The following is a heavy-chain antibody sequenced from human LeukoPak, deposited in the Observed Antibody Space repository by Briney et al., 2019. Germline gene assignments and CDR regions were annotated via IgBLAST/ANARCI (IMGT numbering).Heavy chain of an antibody. CDR1: GGSISSGDYY. CDR2: IYYSGST. Sequence: MSSETLSLTCTVSGGSISSGDYYWSWIHQPPGKGLEWIGYIYYSGSTYYNPSLKSRVTISVDTSKNQFSLKLSSVTAADTAVYYCARVSGDYELFPFDIWGQGTMVTVSS. J-gene: IGHJ3*02. D-gene: IGHD4-17*01. CDR3: ARVSGDYELFPFDI. V-gene: IGHV4-30-4*01.